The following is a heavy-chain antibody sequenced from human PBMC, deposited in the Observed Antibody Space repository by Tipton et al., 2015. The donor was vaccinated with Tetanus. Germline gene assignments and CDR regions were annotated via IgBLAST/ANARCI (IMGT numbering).Heavy chain of an antibody. D-gene: IGHD2/OR15-2a*01. CDR1: GFTFRSYW. Sequence: GSLRLSCVASGFTFRSYWMSWVRQAPGKGLEWVANIKEDGSEMYYADSVKGRFTISRDNARNSLSVHMNSLTAEDTAVYYCARLRVYCSTACYSREDYRGQGTLVTVSS. J-gene: IGHJ4*02. V-gene: IGHV3-7*01. CDR3: ARLRVYCSTACYSREDY. CDR2: IKEDGSEM.